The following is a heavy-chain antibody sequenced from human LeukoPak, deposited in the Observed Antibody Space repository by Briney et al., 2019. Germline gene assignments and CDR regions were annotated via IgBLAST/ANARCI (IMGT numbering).Heavy chain of an antibody. CDR3: ARNRVVGVVDY. V-gene: IGHV4-61*02. Sequence: SETLSLTCTVSGGSISSSSYYWSWIRQPAGKGLEWIGRIYTSGSTNYNPSLKSRVTMSVDTSKNQFSLKLSSVTAADTAVYYCARNRVVGVVDYWGQGTLVTVSS. D-gene: IGHD1-26*01. J-gene: IGHJ4*02. CDR1: GGSISSSSYY. CDR2: IYTSGST.